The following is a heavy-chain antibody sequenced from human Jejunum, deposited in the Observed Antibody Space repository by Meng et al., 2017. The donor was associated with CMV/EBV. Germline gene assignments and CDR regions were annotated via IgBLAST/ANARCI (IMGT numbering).Heavy chain of an antibody. V-gene: IGHV3-7*01. D-gene: IGHD5-12*01. J-gene: IGHJ4*02. Sequence: GFNFNNYWMNWVRQAPGKGLEWVANINEDGSETYYLDSVKGRFTISRDNAKNSLFLQMNSLRADDMAVYYCARDRQVATIMNFDYWGQGARVTVSS. CDR2: INEDGSET. CDR3: ARDRQVATIMNFDY. CDR1: GFNFNNYW.